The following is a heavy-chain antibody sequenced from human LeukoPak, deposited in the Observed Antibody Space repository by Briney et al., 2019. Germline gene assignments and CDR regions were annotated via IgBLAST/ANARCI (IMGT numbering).Heavy chain of an antibody. D-gene: IGHD1-14*01. Sequence: GGSLRLSCAGSGFKVRDYAMTWVRQAPGKGLEWVSSISVSGGSTDFADAVKGRFSISRDTSKNTLYLQMNSLRAEDTAVYYCARSRTRFDYWGQGTLVTVSS. V-gene: IGHV3-23*01. CDR2: ISVSGGST. CDR3: ARSRTRFDY. J-gene: IGHJ4*02. CDR1: GFKVRDYA.